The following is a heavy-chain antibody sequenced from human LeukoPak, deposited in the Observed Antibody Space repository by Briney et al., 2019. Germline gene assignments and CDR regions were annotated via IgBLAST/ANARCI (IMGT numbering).Heavy chain of an antibody. J-gene: IGHJ4*02. CDR3: AREEHGSGRPFDH. Sequence: GGSLRLSCAASGFTFSSYSMNWVRQAPGKGLEWVSSISSSSSYIYYADSVKGRFTISRDNAKSSLYLQMNSLRAEDTAVYYCAREEHGSGRPFDHWGQGTLVTVSS. CDR2: ISSSSSYI. V-gene: IGHV3-21*01. D-gene: IGHD3-10*01. CDR1: GFTFSSYS.